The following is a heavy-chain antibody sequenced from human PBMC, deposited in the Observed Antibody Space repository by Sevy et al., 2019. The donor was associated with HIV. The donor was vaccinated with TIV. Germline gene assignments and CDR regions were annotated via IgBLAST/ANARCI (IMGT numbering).Heavy chain of an antibody. CDR3: AKESGKYLGGNNDC. CDR1: GFTFAIYA. CDR2: ISGSGDTT. Sequence: GGSLRLSCAASGFTFAIYAMTWVRQAPGKGLEWVSGISGSGDTTYYADSVKGRFTISRDNSKNTLYLQMNSLRAEDTAVYYCAKESGKYLGGNNDCWGQGTLVTVSS. J-gene: IGHJ4*02. V-gene: IGHV3-23*01. D-gene: IGHD1-26*01.